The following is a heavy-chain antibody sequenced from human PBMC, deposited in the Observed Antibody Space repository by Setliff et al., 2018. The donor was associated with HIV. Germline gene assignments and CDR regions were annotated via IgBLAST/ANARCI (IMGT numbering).Heavy chain of an antibody. J-gene: IGHJ6*02. CDR2: INHSGST. CDR1: GYSSAGNLA. CDR3: ARETQQSYNIVTGYNYYYGIDV. D-gene: IGHD3-9*01. V-gene: IGHV4-38-2*02. Sequence: SETLSLTCTVSGYSSAGNLAWAWIRQPPGKGLEWIGEINHSGSTNYNPSLKRRVTISVDTSKNQVSLRLRSVTAADTAVYYCARETQQSYNIVTGYNYYYGIDVWGQGTTVTVSS.